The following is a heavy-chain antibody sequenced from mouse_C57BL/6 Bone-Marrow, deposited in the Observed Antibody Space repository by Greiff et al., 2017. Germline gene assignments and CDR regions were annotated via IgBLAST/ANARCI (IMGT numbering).Heavy chain of an antibody. Sequence: EVQLQQSGAELVRPGASVKLSCTASGFNIKDDYMHWVKQRPEQGLEWIGWIDPENGDTEYASKFQGKATITADTSSNTAYLQLSSLTSEDTAVYYCTTSRQLRLRDAMDYWGQGTSVTVSS. J-gene: IGHJ4*01. CDR2: IDPENGDT. CDR1: GFNIKDDY. CDR3: TTSRQLRLRDAMDY. V-gene: IGHV14-4*01. D-gene: IGHD3-2*02.